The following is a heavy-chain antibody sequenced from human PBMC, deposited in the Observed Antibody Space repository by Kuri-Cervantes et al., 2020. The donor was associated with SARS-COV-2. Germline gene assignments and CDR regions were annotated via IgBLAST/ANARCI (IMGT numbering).Heavy chain of an antibody. V-gene: IGHV1-24*01. J-gene: IGHJ3*01. D-gene: IGHD3-22*01. CDR3: ATEGYSIIIWAFAH. Sequence: ASVKVSCKASGYTFTGYYMHWVRQAPGQGLEWMGGFDPEQREIIYAQKFQGRVSMTEDTSTDTAYMELSSLRSEDTAVYYCATEGYSIIIWAFAHWGQGTKVTVSS. CDR1: GYTFTGYY. CDR2: FDPEQREI.